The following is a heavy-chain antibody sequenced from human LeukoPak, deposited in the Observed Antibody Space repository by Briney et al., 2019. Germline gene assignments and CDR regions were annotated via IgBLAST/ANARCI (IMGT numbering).Heavy chain of an antibody. CDR3: ARMTTRGSYYYYGMDV. CDR2: INHSGST. Sequence: SETLSLTCSVSGGSINSDYWSWIRQPPGKGLEWIGEINHSGSTNYNPSLKSRVTISVDTSKNQFSLKLSSVTAADTAVYYCARMTTRGSYYYYGMDVWGQGTTVTVSS. V-gene: IGHV4-34*01. D-gene: IGHD4-17*01. J-gene: IGHJ6*02. CDR1: GGSINSDY.